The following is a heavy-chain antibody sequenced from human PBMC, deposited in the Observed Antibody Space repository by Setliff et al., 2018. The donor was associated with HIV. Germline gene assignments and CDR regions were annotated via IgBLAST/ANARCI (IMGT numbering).Heavy chain of an antibody. D-gene: IGHD4-17*01. Sequence: SVKVSCKASGGTFSSYAISWVRQAPGQGLEWMGGIIPILGIANYAQKFQGRVTITADESTSTAYMELSSLRSEDTAVYYCARDHTYLTTLTRSSLYFDYWGQGTLVTVSS. J-gene: IGHJ4*02. CDR3: ARDHTYLTTLTRSSLYFDY. CDR1: GGTFSSYA. V-gene: IGHV1-69*10. CDR2: IIPILGIA.